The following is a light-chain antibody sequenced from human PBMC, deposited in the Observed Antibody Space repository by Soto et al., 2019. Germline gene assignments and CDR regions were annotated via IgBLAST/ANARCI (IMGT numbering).Light chain of an antibody. CDR3: QHYNSYSEA. Sequence: DIQMTQSPSTLSVSVGDRVTITCRASQSISSWLAWYQQKPGKAPKLLIYAASTLQSGVPSRFSGSGSGTEFTLTISSLQPDDFATYYCQHYNSYSEAFGQGTKVDIK. CDR2: AAS. CDR1: QSISSW. V-gene: IGKV1-5*01. J-gene: IGKJ1*01.